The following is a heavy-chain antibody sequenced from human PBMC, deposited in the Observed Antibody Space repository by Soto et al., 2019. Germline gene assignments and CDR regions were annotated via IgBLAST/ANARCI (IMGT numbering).Heavy chain of an antibody. D-gene: IGHD2-21*02. Sequence: QITLKESGPTLVKPTQTLTLTCTFSGFSLSTGGMGVGWIRQPPGKALEWLAVIYWDGDRRYRPSLMSRLTIAKDTSKNQVVLTMTNMDPVDTATYYCVHSRCGGDCLQSYSSHYYYGMDIWGQGTTVTVSS. J-gene: IGHJ6*02. CDR1: GFSLSTGGMG. CDR2: IYWDGDR. V-gene: IGHV2-5*02. CDR3: VHSRCGGDCLQSYSSHYYYGMDI.